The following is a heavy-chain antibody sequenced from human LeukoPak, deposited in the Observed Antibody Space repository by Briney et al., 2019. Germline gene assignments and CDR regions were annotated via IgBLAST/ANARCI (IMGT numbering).Heavy chain of an antibody. Sequence: GGSVRHSCAASGFTFGTFWMHWVRQAPGKGLVWVSRINPEETTTNYADAVKGRFTISRDNAKNTLYLQMNSLRAEDTAVYYCARGGLEPVDYWGQGTLVTVSS. CDR2: INPEETTT. D-gene: IGHD1-14*01. J-gene: IGHJ4*02. CDR1: GFTFGTFW. CDR3: ARGGLEPVDY. V-gene: IGHV3-74*01.